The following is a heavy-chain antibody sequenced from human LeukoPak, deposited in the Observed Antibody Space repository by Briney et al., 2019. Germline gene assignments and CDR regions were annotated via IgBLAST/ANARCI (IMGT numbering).Heavy chain of an antibody. J-gene: IGHJ4*02. Sequence: SETLSLTCTVSGGSISSYYWSWIRQPPGKGLEWIGYIYYSGSTNYNPSLKSRVTISADTSKNQFSLKLSSVTAADTAVYYCARDSNPGYSSGWDYWGQGTLVTVSS. D-gene: IGHD6-19*01. CDR2: IYYSGST. V-gene: IGHV4-59*01. CDR3: ARDSNPGYSSGWDY. CDR1: GGSISSYY.